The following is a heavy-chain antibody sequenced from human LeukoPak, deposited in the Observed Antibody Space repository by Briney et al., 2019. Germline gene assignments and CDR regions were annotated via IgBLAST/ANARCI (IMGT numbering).Heavy chain of an antibody. CDR3: ASLGYCSSTSCYVTDY. J-gene: IGHJ4*02. CDR1: GFTFSSYG. V-gene: IGHV3-30*02. D-gene: IGHD2-2*01. CDR2: IRYDGSDK. Sequence: HGGSLRLSCAASGFTFSSYGMHWVRQAPGKGLAWVAFIRYDGSDKYYADSVKGRFTISRDNSKNTLYLQMNSLRAEDTAVYYCASLGYCSSTSCYVTDYWGQGTLVTVSS.